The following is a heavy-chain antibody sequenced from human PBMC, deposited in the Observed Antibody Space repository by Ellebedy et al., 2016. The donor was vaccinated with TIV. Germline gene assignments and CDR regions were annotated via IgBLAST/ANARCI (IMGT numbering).Heavy chain of an antibody. CDR1: GGTFSSYA. D-gene: IGHD3-10*01. CDR3: AREWPPYGSGPTNWFDP. CDR2: IIPILGIA. J-gene: IGHJ5*02. V-gene: IGHV1-69*04. Sequence: SVKVSXXASGGTFSSYAISWVRQAPGQGLEWMGRIIPILGIANYAQKFQGRVTITADKSTSTAYMELSSLRSEDTAVYYCAREWPPYGSGPTNWFDPWGQGTLVTVSS.